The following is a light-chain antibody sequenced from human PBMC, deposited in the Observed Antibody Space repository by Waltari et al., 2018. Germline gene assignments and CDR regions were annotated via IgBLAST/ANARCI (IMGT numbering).Light chain of an antibody. Sequence: SYVLTQPPSVSVAPGTTARITCGGNNLGSKSVHWYQQKPGQAPVLVIYYDSDRPSGIPERFSGSNSGNTATLTISRVEAGDEADYYCQVWDSSSDHVVFGGGTKLTVL. CDR2: YDS. V-gene: IGLV3-21*04. J-gene: IGLJ2*01. CDR3: QVWDSSSDHVV. CDR1: NLGSKS.